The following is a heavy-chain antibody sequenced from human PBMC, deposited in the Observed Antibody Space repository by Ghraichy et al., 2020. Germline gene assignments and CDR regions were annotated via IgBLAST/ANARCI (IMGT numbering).Heavy chain of an antibody. J-gene: IGHJ4*02. CDR2: INHSGST. CDR1: GGSFSGYY. V-gene: IGHV4-34*01. CDR3: ARGRGAARLDY. D-gene: IGHD6-6*01. Sequence: GSLRLSCAVYGGSFSGYYWSWIRQPPGKGLEWIGEINHSGSTNYNPSLNSRVTISVDTSKNQFSLKLSSVTAADTAVYYCARGRGAARLDYWGQGTLVTVSS.